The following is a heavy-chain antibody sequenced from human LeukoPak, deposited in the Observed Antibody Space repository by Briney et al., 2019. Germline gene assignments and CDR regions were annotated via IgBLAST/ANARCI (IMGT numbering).Heavy chain of an antibody. J-gene: IGHJ4*02. CDR3: ASLLPHSSGCFDY. CDR2: ISSSSSYI. Sequence: GGSLRLSCAASGFTFSSYSMSWVRQAPGKGLEWVSSISSSSSYIYYADSVKGRFTISRDNAKNSPYLQMNSLRAEDTAVYYCASLLPHSSGCFDYWGQGTLVTVSS. D-gene: IGHD3-22*01. CDR1: GFTFSSYS. V-gene: IGHV3-21*01.